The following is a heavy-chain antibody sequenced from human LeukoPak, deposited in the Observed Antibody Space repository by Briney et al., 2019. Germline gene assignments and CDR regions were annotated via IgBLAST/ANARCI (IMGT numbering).Heavy chain of an antibody. Sequence: GGSLRLSCAASGFTLSSYWMHWVRQAPGKGLVWVSRINSDGSSTNYADSVKGRFTISRDNAKNTLHLQMNSLRAEDTAVYYCARGARGSGTASDYWGQGTLVTVSS. D-gene: IGHD3-10*01. V-gene: IGHV3-74*01. CDR3: ARGARGSGTASDY. CDR1: GFTLSSYW. J-gene: IGHJ4*02. CDR2: INSDGSST.